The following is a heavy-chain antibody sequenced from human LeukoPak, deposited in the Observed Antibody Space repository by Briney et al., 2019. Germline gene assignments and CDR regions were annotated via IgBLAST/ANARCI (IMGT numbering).Heavy chain of an antibody. CDR1: GYTFTSYG. Sequence: ASVKVSCKASGYTFTSYGISWVRPAPGQGLEWMGWISAYNGNTNYAQKLQGRVTMTTDTSTSTAYMELRSLRSDDTAGYYCARDGPTITIFGVVIDYWGQGTLVTVSS. CDR2: ISAYNGNT. CDR3: ARDGPTITIFGVVIDY. V-gene: IGHV1-18*01. D-gene: IGHD3-3*01. J-gene: IGHJ4*02.